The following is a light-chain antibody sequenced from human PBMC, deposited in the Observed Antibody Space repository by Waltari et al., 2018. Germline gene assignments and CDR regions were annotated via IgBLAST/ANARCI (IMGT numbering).Light chain of an antibody. Sequence: DIQMTQPPSTLSASVGDRVTITCRASQSIDSWLAWYQQRPGKVPKPLIYKASSLESGVPSRFSGSGSGTEFTLTISSLQPDDFATYYCQHYKTSSRTFGQGTKVEIK. CDR1: QSIDSW. V-gene: IGKV1-5*03. CDR2: KAS. CDR3: QHYKTSSRT. J-gene: IGKJ1*01.